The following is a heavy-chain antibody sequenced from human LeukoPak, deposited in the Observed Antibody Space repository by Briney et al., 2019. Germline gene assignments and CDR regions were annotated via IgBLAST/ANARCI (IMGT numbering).Heavy chain of an antibody. J-gene: IGHJ4*02. CDR3: AGTKSTSGSSLRHFDY. CDR2: ISSSSSYI. V-gene: IGHV3-21*01. CDR1: GFTFSSYS. Sequence: GGSLRLSCAASGFTFSSYSMTWVRQAPGKGLEWVSSISSSSSYIYYADSVKGRFTISRDNAKNSLYLQMNSLRAEDTAVYYCAGTKSTSGSSLRHFDYWGQGTLVTVSS. D-gene: IGHD3-10*01.